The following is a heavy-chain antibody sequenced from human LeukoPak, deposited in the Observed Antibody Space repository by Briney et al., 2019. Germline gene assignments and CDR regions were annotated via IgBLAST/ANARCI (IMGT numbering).Heavy chain of an antibody. V-gene: IGHV3-43*01. J-gene: IGHJ4*02. CDR1: GFTFDDYA. Sequence: GGSLRLSCAASGFTFDDYAMHWVRQAPGKGLEWVSLVVSDGVTTFYADFVKGRFTVSRDNSKNSLYLQMHSLRTEDTAFYYCVKSGDFGSGTFHYYFDSWGQGTLVTVSS. D-gene: IGHD3-10*01. CDR3: VKSGDFGSGTFHYYFDS. CDR2: VVSDGVTT.